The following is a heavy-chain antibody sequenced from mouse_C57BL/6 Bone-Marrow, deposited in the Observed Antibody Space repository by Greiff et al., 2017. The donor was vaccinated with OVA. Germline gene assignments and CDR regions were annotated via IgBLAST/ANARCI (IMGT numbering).Heavy chain of an antibody. J-gene: IGHJ1*03. D-gene: IGHD6-2*01. V-gene: IGHV2-4*01. CDR2: IWSSGST. CDR3: AKRVSGYFDV. Sequence: QVQLQQSGPGLVQPSQRLSITCTVSGFSLTSYGVHWVRQPPGKGLEWLGVIWSSGSTDYNAAFISRLSISKDNSKSQVFFKMNSLQADDTAIYYCAKRVSGYFDVWGTGTTVTVSS. CDR1: GFSLTSYG.